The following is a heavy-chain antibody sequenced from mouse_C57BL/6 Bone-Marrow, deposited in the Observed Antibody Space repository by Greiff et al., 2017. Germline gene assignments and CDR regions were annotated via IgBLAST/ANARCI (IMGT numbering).Heavy chain of an antibody. CDR1: GYTFTSYW. CDR3: ERSATIVRGGFAY. J-gene: IGHJ3*01. Sequence: QVQLQQPGAELAKPGASVKLSCKASGYTFTSYWMHWVKQRPGQGLEWIGNITPSSGYTKYNQKFKVKATVTADKASSTAYMQLSSLTYEDSAVYCCERSATIVRGGFAYWGQGTLVTVSA. CDR2: ITPSSGYT. D-gene: IGHD2-1*01. V-gene: IGHV1-7*01.